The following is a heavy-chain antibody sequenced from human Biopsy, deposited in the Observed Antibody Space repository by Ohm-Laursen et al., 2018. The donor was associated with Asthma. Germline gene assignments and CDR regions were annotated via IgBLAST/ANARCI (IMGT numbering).Heavy chain of an antibody. D-gene: IGHD7-27*01. CDR1: GSSISSGGYY. J-gene: IGHJ4*02. V-gene: IGHV4-31*03. CDR3: ARWGSFGFDY. CDR2: IYYSGST. Sequence: TLSLTCTVSGSSISSGGYYWSWIRQHPGKGLEWIGYIYYSGSTYYNPSLKSRVTISVDTSKNQFSLNLSSVTAADTAVYYFARWGSFGFDYWGQGTLVTVSS.